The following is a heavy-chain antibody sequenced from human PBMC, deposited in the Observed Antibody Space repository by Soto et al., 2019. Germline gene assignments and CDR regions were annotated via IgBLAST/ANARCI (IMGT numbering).Heavy chain of an antibody. CDR1: GGSTSSYY. Sequence: SEALSLTWTVSGGSTSSYYWSWIRQPPGKGLEWIGYIYYSGSTNYNPSLKSRVTISVDPSKNQFSLKLSSVTAADTAVYYCARLGHTYYDIVTGYWASSDYYYMDVWGKETTVT. J-gene: IGHJ6*03. D-gene: IGHD3-9*01. CDR3: ARLGHTYYDIVTGYWASSDYYYMDV. V-gene: IGHV4-59*08. CDR2: IYYSGST.